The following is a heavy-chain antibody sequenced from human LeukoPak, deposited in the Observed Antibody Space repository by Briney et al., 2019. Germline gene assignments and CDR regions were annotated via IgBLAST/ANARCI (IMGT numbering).Heavy chain of an antibody. CDR2: IKQDGDEK. D-gene: IGHD1-1*01. Sequence: GGSLRLSCAASGFTFSSYSMSWVRQAPGKGLQWVANIKQDGDEKYYVDSVKGRFTISRDNAKNSLYLQMNSLRAEDTAVYYYARDYKGTYYYYGMDVWGQGTTVTVSS. CDR1: GFTFSSYS. CDR3: ARDYKGTYYYYGMDV. V-gene: IGHV3-7*01. J-gene: IGHJ6*02.